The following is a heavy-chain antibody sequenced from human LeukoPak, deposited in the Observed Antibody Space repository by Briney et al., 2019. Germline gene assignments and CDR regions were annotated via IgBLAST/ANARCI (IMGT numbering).Heavy chain of an antibody. CDR3: ARSASIAARPPDY. D-gene: IGHD6-6*01. Sequence: SETLSLTCTVSGGSISSGSYYWSWIRQPAGKGLEWIGRIYTSGSTNYNPSLKSRVTISVDTSKNQFSLKLSSVTAADTAVYYCARSASIAARPPDYWGQGTLVTVSS. J-gene: IGHJ4*02. CDR1: GGSISSGSYY. V-gene: IGHV4-61*02. CDR2: IYTSGST.